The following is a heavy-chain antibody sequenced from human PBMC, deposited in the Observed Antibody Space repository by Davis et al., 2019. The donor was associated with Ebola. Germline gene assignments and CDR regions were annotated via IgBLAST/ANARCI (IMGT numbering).Heavy chain of an antibody. J-gene: IGHJ5*02. CDR1: GYTFTSYG. V-gene: IGHV1-18*01. CDR3: AAFSYDSSGYYSPNWFDP. CDR2: ISAYNGNT. D-gene: IGHD3-22*01. Sequence: AASVKVSCKASGYTFTSYGITWVRQAPGQGLEWMGWISAYNGNTNYAQKLQGRITMTTDTSTSTAYMELSSLRSEDTAVYYCAAFSYDSSGYYSPNWFDPWGQGTLVTVSS.